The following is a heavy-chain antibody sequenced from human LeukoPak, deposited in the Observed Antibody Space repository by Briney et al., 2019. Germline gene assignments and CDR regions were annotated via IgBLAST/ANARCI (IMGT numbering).Heavy chain of an antibody. CDR3: AKKGVVVPALPAAFDI. Sequence: GGSLRLSCAASGFSFSNYGIHWVRQAPGEGLEWVAVISYDGSNKYYADSVKGRFTISRDNSKNTLYLQMNSLRAEDTAVYYCAKKGVVVPALPAAFDIWGQGTMVTVSS. CDR1: GFSFSNYG. CDR2: ISYDGSNK. D-gene: IGHD2-2*01. V-gene: IGHV3-30-3*02. J-gene: IGHJ3*02.